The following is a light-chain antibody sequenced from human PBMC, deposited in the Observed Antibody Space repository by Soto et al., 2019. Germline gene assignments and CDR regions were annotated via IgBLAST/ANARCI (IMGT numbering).Light chain of an antibody. CDR2: DVS. CDR1: SRDVGGYNY. V-gene: IGLV2-14*01. Sequence: QSALTQPASVSGSPGQSITISCTGTSRDVGGYNYVSWYQQHPGKAPKLMIYDVSNRPSGVSNRFSGSKSGNTASLTISGLQAEDEADYYCSSYTSSSVAFGGGTKLTVL. J-gene: IGLJ3*02. CDR3: SSYTSSSVA.